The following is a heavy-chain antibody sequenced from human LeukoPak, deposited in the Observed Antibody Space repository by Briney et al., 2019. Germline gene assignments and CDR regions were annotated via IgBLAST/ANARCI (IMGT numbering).Heavy chain of an antibody. D-gene: IGHD4/OR15-4a*01. CDR2: INHGGST. V-gene: IGHV4-34*01. J-gene: IGHJ4*02. CDR1: GGSLSGYY. CDR3: AREGRMSMGIEY. Sequence: EALSLTCAVYGGSLSGYYWSWIRQSPGKGLEWIGEINHGGSTNYNPSLKSRVTMSVDTSKNHFSLKLSSVTAADTAVYFCAREGRMSMGIEYWGQGTLVTVSS.